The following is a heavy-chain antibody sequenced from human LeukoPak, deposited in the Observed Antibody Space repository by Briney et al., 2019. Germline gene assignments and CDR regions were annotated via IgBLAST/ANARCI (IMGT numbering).Heavy chain of an antibody. V-gene: IGHV3-53*01. CDR2: LYIDGNT. CDR3: ARGVEPLAANTLAY. D-gene: IGHD1-14*01. Sequence: PGRCLRLSRAASGFTVITNDMTWVRQAPGKGLEWGSVLYIDGNTKYADSVQGRFTIYRDNSNNTLYLEMNSLSPDDTAVYYCARGVEPLAANTLAYWGQGTLVTVSS. J-gene: IGHJ4*02. CDR1: GFTVITND.